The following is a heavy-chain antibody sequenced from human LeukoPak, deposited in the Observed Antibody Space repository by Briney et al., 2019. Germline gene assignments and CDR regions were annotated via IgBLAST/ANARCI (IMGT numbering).Heavy chain of an antibody. J-gene: IGHJ5*02. CDR1: GYTFTGYY. D-gene: IGHD3-10*01. CDR2: MNPNSGNT. CDR3: ARVGRTYYYDSGTSNNWFDP. Sequence: ASVKVSCKASGYTFTGYYMHWVRQAPGQGLEWMGWMNPNSGNTGYAQKFQGRVTMTRNTSISTAYMELSILRSEDTAIYYCARVGRTYYYDSGTSNNWFDPWGQGTLVSVSS. V-gene: IGHV1-8*02.